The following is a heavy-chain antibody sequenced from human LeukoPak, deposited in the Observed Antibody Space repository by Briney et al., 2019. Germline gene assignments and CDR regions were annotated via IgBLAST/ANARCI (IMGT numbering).Heavy chain of an antibody. CDR3: ARDVPHNWVDT. CDR1: GITFGNNW. V-gene: IGHV3-74*01. J-gene: IGHJ5*02. Sequence: GGSLRLSCAASGITFGNNWMHWVRQGPGKGLVWISRINSDGGGAIYADSVKGRFTVSRDNAKNTLYLQMNSLRAEDTAVYYCARDVPHNWVDTWGQGTLVTVSS. CDR2: INSDGGGA.